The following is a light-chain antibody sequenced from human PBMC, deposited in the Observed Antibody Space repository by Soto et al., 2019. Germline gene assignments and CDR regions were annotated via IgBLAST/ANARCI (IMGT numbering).Light chain of an antibody. CDR1: QSVSSSY. CDR3: QQYAEGTPIT. V-gene: IGKV3-20*01. Sequence: EIVLTQSPGTLSLSPGERATLSCRASQSVSSSYLAWYQQKPGQAPRLLIYGASSRATGIPARFSGSGSGTDFTLTISRLESDDFALYYCQQYAEGTPITFGQGTRLEIK. J-gene: IGKJ5*01. CDR2: GAS.